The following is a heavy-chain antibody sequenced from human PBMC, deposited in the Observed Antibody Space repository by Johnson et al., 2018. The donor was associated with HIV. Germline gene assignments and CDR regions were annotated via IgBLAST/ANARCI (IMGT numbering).Heavy chain of an antibody. D-gene: IGHD3-22*01. Sequence: EQLVESGGGLIQPGGSLRLSCAASGFTFDDYGMSWVRQAPGKGLEWVSGINWNGGSTGYADSVKGRFTISRDNAKNSLYLQMNTLRAEDTALYYCARVVTMIVVDGGIEAFDIWGQGTMVTVSS. V-gene: IGHV3-20*04. J-gene: IGHJ3*02. CDR3: ARVVTMIVVDGGIEAFDI. CDR1: GFTFDDYG. CDR2: INWNGGST.